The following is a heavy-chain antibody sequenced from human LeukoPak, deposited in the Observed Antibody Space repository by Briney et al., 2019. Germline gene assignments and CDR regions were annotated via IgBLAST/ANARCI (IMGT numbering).Heavy chain of an antibody. CDR1: GGTFSSYA. Sequence: SVKVSCKASGGTFSSYAISWVRQAPGQGLEWMGGIIPIFGTANYAQKFQGRVTITADESTSTAYMELSSLRSEDTAVYYCASALTIFGVVNPEGAFDIWGQGTMVTVSS. V-gene: IGHV1-69*13. CDR3: ASALTIFGVVNPEGAFDI. J-gene: IGHJ3*02. D-gene: IGHD3-3*01. CDR2: IIPIFGTA.